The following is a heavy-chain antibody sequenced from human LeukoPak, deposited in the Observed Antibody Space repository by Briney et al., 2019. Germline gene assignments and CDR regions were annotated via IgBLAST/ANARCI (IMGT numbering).Heavy chain of an antibody. J-gene: IGHJ4*02. CDR3: ARGVGEYDSSAFDY. CDR2: IIPILGIA. CDR1: GGTFSSYA. V-gene: IGHV1-69*04. D-gene: IGHD3-22*01. Sequence: SVKVSCKASGGTFSSYAISWVRQAPGQGLEWMGRIIPILGIANYAQKFQGRVTMTRNTSISTAYMELSSLRSEDTAVYYCARGVGEYDSSAFDYWGQGTLVTVSS.